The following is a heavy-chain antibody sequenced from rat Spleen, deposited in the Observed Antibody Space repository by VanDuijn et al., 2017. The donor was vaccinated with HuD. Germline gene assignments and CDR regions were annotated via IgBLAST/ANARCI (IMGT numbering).Heavy chain of an antibody. Sequence: EVQLVESGGGLVQPGRSLKLSCAASGFTFSDSNMAWVRQAPKKGLEWVATISYDGSRTYYRDSVKGRFTISRDNAKSTLYLQMDSLRSEDTATYDCVRETGYNSYFDYWGQGVMVTVSS. D-gene: IGHD1-4*01. J-gene: IGHJ2*01. CDR3: VRETGYNSYFDY. CDR2: ISYDGSRT. CDR1: GFTFSDSN. V-gene: IGHV5-7*01.